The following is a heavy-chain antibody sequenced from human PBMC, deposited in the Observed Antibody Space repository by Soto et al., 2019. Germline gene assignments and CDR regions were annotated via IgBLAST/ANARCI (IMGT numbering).Heavy chain of an antibody. J-gene: IGHJ6*02. CDR2: IIPISETT. CDR3: ARSQGSSTSLEIYYYYYYGMDV. Sequence: QVQLVQSGAEVKKPGSSVKVSCKASGGTFSSYAISWVRQAPGQGLQWMGGIIPISETTNYAHKFQGSVTITADESKSTAYMELSSLRSEDTAVYYCARSQGSSTSLEIYYYYYYGMDVWGQGTTVTVSS. CDR1: GGTFSSYA. V-gene: IGHV1-69*01. D-gene: IGHD2-2*01.